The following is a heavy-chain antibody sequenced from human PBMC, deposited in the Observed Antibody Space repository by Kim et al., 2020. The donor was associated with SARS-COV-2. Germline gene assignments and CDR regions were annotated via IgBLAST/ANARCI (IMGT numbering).Heavy chain of an antibody. CDR2: INHSGST. V-gene: IGHV4-34*01. CDR3: ARGFRIAAAGTSRGHWFDP. Sequence: SETLSLTCAVYGGSFSGYYWSWIRQPPGKGLEWIGEINHSGSTNYNPSLKSRVTISVDTSKNQFSLKLSSVTAADTAVYYCARGFRIAAAGTSRGHWFDPWGHGTLVTVSS. D-gene: IGHD6-13*01. J-gene: IGHJ5*02. CDR1: GGSFSGYY.